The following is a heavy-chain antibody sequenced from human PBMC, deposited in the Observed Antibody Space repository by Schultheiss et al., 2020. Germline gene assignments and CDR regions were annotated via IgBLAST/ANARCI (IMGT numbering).Heavy chain of an antibody. J-gene: IGHJ4*02. V-gene: IGHV3-49*04. Sequence: GGSLRLSCAASGFTFSNAWMSWVRQAPGKGLEWVGFIRSKAYGGTTEYAASVKGRFTISRDDSKSIAYLQMNSLKTEDTAVYYCTRDDGSGWYYFDYWGQGTLVTVSS. CDR3: TRDDGSGWYYFDY. CDR2: IRSKAYGGTT. CDR1: GFTFSNAW. D-gene: IGHD6-19*01.